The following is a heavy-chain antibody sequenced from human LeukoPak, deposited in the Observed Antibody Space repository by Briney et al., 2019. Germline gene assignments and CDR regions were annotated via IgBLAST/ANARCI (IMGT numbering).Heavy chain of an antibody. CDR1: GLPFSNHW. Sequence: GSLRLSCAVSGLPFSNHWMTWVRQAPGKGLERVANINQDGSEKYYVDSVKGRFSISRDNAKSSLYLQMNSLRVEDTAMYFCAREGYGDYHIWGQGTIATVSS. D-gene: IGHD4-17*01. CDR3: AREGYGDYHI. J-gene: IGHJ3*02. CDR2: INQDGSEK. V-gene: IGHV3-7*01.